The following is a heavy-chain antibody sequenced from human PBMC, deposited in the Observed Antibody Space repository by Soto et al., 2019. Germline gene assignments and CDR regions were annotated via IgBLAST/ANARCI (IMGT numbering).Heavy chain of an antibody. J-gene: IGHJ2*01. Sequence: QVQLQESGPGLVKPSETLSLTCTVSGDYISSHYWSWLRQPPGKGLEWIGYVYHSGKTDSKPSLNSRLTISMDTCKNHSSRRLTSATAADTAVYYCARPRGNTPAVWYFDLWGRGTLVTVSS. CDR3: ARPRGNTPAVWYFDL. V-gene: IGHV4-59*08. CDR1: GDYISSHY. CDR2: VYHSGKT. D-gene: IGHD2-2*01.